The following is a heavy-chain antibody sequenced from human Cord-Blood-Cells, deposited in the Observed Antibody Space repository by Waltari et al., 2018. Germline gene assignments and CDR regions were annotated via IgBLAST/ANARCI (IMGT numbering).Heavy chain of an antibody. D-gene: IGHD2-2*01. CDR3: ARYCSSTSCPTTQNWFDP. Sequence: QVQLVQSGAELKKPGSSVKVSFKASGGTFSRSAIRWVRQAPGPGLEWMGGIIPIFGTANYAQKCQGRVTITADESTSTAYMELSSLRSEDTAVYYCARYCSSTSCPTTQNWFDPWGQGTLVTVSS. J-gene: IGHJ5*02. V-gene: IGHV1-69*01. CDR2: IIPIFGTA. CDR1: GGTFSRSA.